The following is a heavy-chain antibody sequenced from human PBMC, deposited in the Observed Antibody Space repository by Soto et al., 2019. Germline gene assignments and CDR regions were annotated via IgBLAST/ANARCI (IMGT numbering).Heavy chain of an antibody. CDR2: IYYSGST. D-gene: IGHD6-6*01. V-gene: IGHV4-31*03. J-gene: IGHJ4*02. CDR1: GGSISSGGYY. CDR3: AGGSGPYSSSSGLNY. Sequence: SETLSLPCTVSGGSISSGGYYWSWIRQHPGKGLEWIGYIYYSGSTYYNPSLKSRVTISVDTSMNQFSLKLCSVAAADTAAYSCAGGSGPYSSSSGLNYWGQGTLVTVSS.